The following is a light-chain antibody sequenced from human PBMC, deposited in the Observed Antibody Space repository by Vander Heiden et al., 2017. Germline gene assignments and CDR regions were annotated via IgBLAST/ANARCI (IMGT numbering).Light chain of an antibody. J-gene: IGLJ3*02. CDR1: NTNNGAYYD. CDR3: QSYDNSLRGWV. V-gene: IGLV1-40*01. CDR2: DNS. Sequence: QSVLTQPPPVSGAPGQRVTISCNGSNTNNGAYYDVRWYQQLPVTAPKPRIYDNSNRPSGVPARFSGSKSGTSASLAITGLQAEDEADYYCQSYDNSLRGWVFGGGTKLTVL.